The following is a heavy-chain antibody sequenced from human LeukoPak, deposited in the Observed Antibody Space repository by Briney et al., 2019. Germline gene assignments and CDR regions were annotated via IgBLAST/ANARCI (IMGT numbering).Heavy chain of an antibody. J-gene: IGHJ4*02. CDR2: ISGSGGST. V-gene: IGHV3-23*01. CDR3: AKDPPYYYGSGSYYDDY. CDR1: GFTFSDSA. Sequence: GGSLRLSCAASGFTFSDSAMSWVRQAPGKGLEWVSAISGSGGSTYYADSVKGRFTISRDTSKNTLYLQMNSLRAEDTAVYYCAKDPPYYYGSGSYYDDYWGQGTLVTVSS. D-gene: IGHD3-10*01.